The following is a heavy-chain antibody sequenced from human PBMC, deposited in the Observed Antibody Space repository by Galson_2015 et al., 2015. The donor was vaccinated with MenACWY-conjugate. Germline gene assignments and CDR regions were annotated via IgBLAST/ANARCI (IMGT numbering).Heavy chain of an antibody. CDR3: ARPRSREEFDY. Sequence: SLRLSCAASGFTFSSYAMTWVRQAPGKGLEWVSTISASGGTTYYADSVRGRFTISRDSSKNTLYLQMNSLRAEDTAVYYCARPRSREEFDYWGQGTLVTVSS. CDR1: GFTFSSYA. V-gene: IGHV3-23*01. CDR2: ISASGGTT. D-gene: IGHD5-24*01. J-gene: IGHJ4*02.